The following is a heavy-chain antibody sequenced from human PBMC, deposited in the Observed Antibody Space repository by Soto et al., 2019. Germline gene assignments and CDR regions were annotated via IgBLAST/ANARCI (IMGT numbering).Heavy chain of an antibody. J-gene: IGHJ4*02. Sequence: SETLSLTCTVSGGSISNYYWSWIRQPPGKGLEWIGYIYYSGSTNYNPSLKSRVTISVDTSKNQFSLNLSSVTAADTAVYYFARGTYCSSTSCYDFLVFDYWGRGTLVTVSS. D-gene: IGHD2-2*01. V-gene: IGHV4-59*01. CDR2: IYYSGST. CDR1: GGSISNYY. CDR3: ARGTYCSSTSCYDFLVFDY.